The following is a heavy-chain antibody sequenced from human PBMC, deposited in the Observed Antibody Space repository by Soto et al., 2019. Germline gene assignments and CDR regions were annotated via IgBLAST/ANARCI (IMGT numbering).Heavy chain of an antibody. J-gene: IGHJ6*03. V-gene: IGHV4-59*08. CDR2: IYYSGST. D-gene: IGHD3-16*02. CDR1: GCSISSYY. CDR3: ARHFRSYSYGLDYYYYYLDV. Sequence: PSETLSLTCTFSGCSISSYYWSWIRQPPGKGLEWIGYIYYSGSTNYNPSLKSRVTISVETSKNQFSLKLSSVTAADTAVYYCARHFRSYSYGLDYYYYYLDVWGKGTTVTVSS.